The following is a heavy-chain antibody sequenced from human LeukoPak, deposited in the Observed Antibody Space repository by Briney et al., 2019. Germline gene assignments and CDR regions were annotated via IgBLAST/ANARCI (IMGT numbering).Heavy chain of an antibody. V-gene: IGHV1-69*13. CDR3: ARASALYSSFFNWFDP. D-gene: IGHD6-6*01. CDR1: GGTFSSCA. J-gene: IGHJ5*02. CDR2: IIPIFGTA. Sequence: ASVKVSCKASGGTFSSCAISWVRQAPGQGLEWMGGIIPIFGTANYAQKFQGRVTITADESTSTAYMELSSLRSEDTAVYYCARASALYSSFFNWFDPWGQGTLVTVSS.